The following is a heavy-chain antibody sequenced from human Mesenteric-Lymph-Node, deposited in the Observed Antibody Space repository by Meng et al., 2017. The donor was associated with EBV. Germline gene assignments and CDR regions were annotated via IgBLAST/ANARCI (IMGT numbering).Heavy chain of an antibody. J-gene: IGHJ5*02. CDR2: IYHSGST. Sequence: QLRGCRVGLGKPSETLSLPCCISGGSTRSGGNLWSWIRQPPGKALEWIGYIYHSGSTSYNPSLKSRVSMSIDRSNNQFSLKLTSVTAADTAVYYCVGNYGGNLGWFDPWGQGTLVTVSS. CDR1: GGSTRSGGNL. CDR3: VGNYGGNLGWFDP. V-gene: IGHV4-30-2*01. D-gene: IGHD4/OR15-4a*01.